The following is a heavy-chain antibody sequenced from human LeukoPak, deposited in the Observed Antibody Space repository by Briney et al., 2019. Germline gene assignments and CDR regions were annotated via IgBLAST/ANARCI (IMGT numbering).Heavy chain of an antibody. CDR3: AKVPNGDQSWYYYMDV. Sequence: GGSLRLSCAASGFTFSSYAMSWVRQAPGKGLEWVSAISGSGGSTYYADSVKDRFTISRDNSKNTLYLQMNSLRAEDTAVYYCAKVPNGDQSWYYYMDVWGKGTTVTVSS. J-gene: IGHJ6*03. CDR1: GFTFSSYA. CDR2: ISGSGGST. V-gene: IGHV3-23*01. D-gene: IGHD3-10*01.